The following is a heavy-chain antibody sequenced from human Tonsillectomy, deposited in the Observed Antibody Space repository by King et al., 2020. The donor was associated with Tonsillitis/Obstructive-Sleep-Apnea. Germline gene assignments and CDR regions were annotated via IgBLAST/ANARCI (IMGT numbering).Heavy chain of an antibody. CDR2: IYPGVSDT. Sequence: QLVQSGAEVKKPGESLKISCKGSVYSFTSYWIGWVRQMPGNGLEWMGIIYPGVSDTRYSPSFQGQVTISADKSINTAYLQWSSLKASDTAMYYCARQEMQLGTRYFDYWGQGTLVTVSS. CDR1: VYSFTSYW. J-gene: IGHJ4*02. V-gene: IGHV5-51*01. D-gene: IGHD7-27*01. CDR3: ARQEMQLGTRYFDY.